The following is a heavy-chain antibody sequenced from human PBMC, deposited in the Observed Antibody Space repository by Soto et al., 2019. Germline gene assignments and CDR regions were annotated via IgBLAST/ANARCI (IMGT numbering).Heavy chain of an antibody. Sequence: QITLKESGPTLVKPTQTLTLTCTFSGFSLSTSGVGVGWISQPPGKALEWLALIYWDDDKRYSPSLKSRLTITKDTSKNQVVPTMTNMDPVDTATYYCEHVGYCISTSCYADYWGQGTLVTVSS. CDR2: IYWDDDK. CDR1: GFSLSTSGVG. D-gene: IGHD2-2*01. CDR3: EHVGYCISTSCYADY. V-gene: IGHV2-5*02. J-gene: IGHJ4*02.